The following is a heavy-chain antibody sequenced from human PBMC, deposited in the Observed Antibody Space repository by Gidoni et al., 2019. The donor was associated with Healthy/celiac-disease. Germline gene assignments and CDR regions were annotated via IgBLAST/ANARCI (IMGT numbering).Heavy chain of an antibody. CDR1: RFAFSSDA. Sequence: EVQLLESGGGLVQPGGSLRLSCAASRFAFSSDAMSLVCQAPGKGLAWFSAISGSGGSTYYADSVKGRFTISRDNSKNTLYLQMNSLRAEDTALYYCAKRVVGATRLVDYWGQGTLVTVSS. CDR3: AKRVVGATRLVDY. V-gene: IGHV3-23*01. CDR2: ISGSGGST. J-gene: IGHJ4*02. D-gene: IGHD1-26*01.